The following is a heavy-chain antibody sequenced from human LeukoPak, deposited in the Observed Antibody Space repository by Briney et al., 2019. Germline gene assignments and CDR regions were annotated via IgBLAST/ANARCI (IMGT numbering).Heavy chain of an antibody. V-gene: IGHV4-34*01. Sequence: PETLSLTCAVYGGSFSGYYWSWIRQPPGKGLEWIGEINHSGSTNYNPSLKSRVTISVDTSKNQFSLKLSSVTAADTAVYYCARGRSSSWYGGVYFDYWGQGTLVTVSS. D-gene: IGHD6-13*01. CDR2: INHSGST. CDR1: GGSFSGYY. J-gene: IGHJ4*02. CDR3: ARGRSSSWYGGVYFDY.